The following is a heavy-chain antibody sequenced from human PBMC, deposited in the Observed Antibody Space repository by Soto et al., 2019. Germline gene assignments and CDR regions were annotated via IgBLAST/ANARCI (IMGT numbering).Heavy chain of an antibody. J-gene: IGHJ6*03. V-gene: IGHV1-69*04. CDR3: AREYSSSWSAYYYYYMDV. CDR1: GGTFSSYT. D-gene: IGHD6-13*01. CDR2: IIPILGIA. Sequence: SVKVSCKASGGTFSSYTISWVRQAPGQGLEWMGRIIPILGIANYAQKFQGRVTITADKSTSTAYMELSSLRSEDTAVYYCAREYSSSWSAYYYYYMDVWGKGTTVTVSS.